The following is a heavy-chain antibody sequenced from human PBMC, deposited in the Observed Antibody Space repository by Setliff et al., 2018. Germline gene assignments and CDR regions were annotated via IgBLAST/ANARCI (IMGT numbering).Heavy chain of an antibody. CDR2: ISTGSTTM. V-gene: IGHV3-48*01. Sequence: GGSLRLSCAASGFTFRHYVMHWVRQAPGKGLEWVSYISTGSTTMYYGDSAKGRFTISRDNGKNSLFLQMTSLRVEDTAVYYCVRARAVIISAAFDLWGLGTAVTV. CDR3: VRARAVIISAAFDL. D-gene: IGHD6-6*01. CDR1: GFTFRHYV. J-gene: IGHJ3*01.